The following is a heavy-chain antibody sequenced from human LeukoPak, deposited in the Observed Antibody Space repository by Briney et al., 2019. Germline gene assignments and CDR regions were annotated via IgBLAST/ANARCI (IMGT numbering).Heavy chain of an antibody. Sequence: SVKVSCKASGYTFTNYYMHWVRQAPGQGLEWMGGIIPIFGTANYAQKFQGRVTITADKSTSTAYMELSSLRSEDTAVYYCARGSKYSSSWGGGSDYWGQGTLVTVSS. D-gene: IGHD6-13*01. CDR3: ARGSKYSSSWGGGSDY. CDR1: GYTFTNYY. V-gene: IGHV1-69*06. J-gene: IGHJ4*02. CDR2: IIPIFGTA.